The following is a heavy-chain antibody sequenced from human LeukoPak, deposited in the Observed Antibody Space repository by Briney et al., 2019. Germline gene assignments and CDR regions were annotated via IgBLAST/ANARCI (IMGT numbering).Heavy chain of an antibody. CDR3: TTAYCDSSGYYNDY. J-gene: IGHJ4*02. CDR1: GFTFSNAW. D-gene: IGHD3-22*01. V-gene: IGHV3-15*01. CDR2: IKSKTDGGTT. Sequence: GGSLRLSCAASGFTFSNAWMSWVRQAPGKGLEWVGRIKSKTDGGTTDYAAPVKGRFTISRDDSKNTLYLQMNSLKTEDTAVYYCTTAYCDSSGYYNDYWGQGTLVTVSS.